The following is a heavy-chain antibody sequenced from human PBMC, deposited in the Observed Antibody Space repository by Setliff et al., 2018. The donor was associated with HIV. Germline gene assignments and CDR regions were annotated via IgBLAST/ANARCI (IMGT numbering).Heavy chain of an antibody. J-gene: IGHJ5*02. CDR1: GYTFTSNH. CDR3: IVNIVGPVTWLDR. CDR2: INPSGGDT. D-gene: IGHD1-26*01. V-gene: IGHV1-46*01. Sequence: GPSVKVSCKASGYTFTSNHMHWGRQAPGQGLEWMGTINPSGGDTIYAPEFQGRVTMTTDTSTRTAYMELSGLTSEDTAVYFCIVNIVGPVTWLDRWGPGTLVTVSS.